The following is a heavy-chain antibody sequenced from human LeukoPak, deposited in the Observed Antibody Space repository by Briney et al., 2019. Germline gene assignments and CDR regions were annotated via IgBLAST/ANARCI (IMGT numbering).Heavy chain of an antibody. D-gene: IGHD6-19*01. CDR2: IKQDGSAK. V-gene: IGHV3-7*01. CDR3: ARFGSGWYQYYFDY. J-gene: IGHJ4*02. Sequence: SWVRQHPGKGLEWVANIKQDGSAKYYVDSVKGRFTISRDNAKNLLYLQMNSLRAEDTAVYYCARFGSGWYQYYFDYWGQGTLVTVSS.